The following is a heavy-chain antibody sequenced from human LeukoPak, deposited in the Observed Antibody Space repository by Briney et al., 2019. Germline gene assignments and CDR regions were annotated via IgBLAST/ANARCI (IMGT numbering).Heavy chain of an antibody. J-gene: IGHJ4*02. CDR3: AKAYSDSSGYYFGAYFDY. D-gene: IGHD3-22*01. V-gene: IGHV3-23*01. Sequence: GGSLRLSCAASGFTFSTYAMSGVRQAPGKGLDWVSRISGSGGSTYYADSVKGRCTISRDNSKNTLFLQMNSLRAEDTAVYYCAKAYSDSSGYYFGAYFDYWGQGTLVTVSS. CDR1: GFTFSTYA. CDR2: ISGSGGST.